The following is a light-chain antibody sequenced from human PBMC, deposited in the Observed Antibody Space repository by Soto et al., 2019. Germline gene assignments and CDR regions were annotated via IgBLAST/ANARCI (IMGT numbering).Light chain of an antibody. CDR3: LQDYIYPLT. V-gene: IGKV1-6*01. J-gene: IGKJ1*01. CDR2: GAS. CDR1: QGIRTD. Sequence: AIQMTHSPSSLSASVGDRVAITCRASQGIRTDLGWYQQKPGKAPELLISGASSLQSGVPSRFRGSGSGTDFTLTISSLQPEDSATYYCLQDYIYPLTFGQGTKVDI.